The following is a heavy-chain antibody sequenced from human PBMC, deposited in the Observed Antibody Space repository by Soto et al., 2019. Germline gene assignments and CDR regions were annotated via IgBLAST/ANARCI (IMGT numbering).Heavy chain of an antibody. J-gene: IGHJ4*02. D-gene: IGHD1-1*01. Sequence: SETLSLTCTVSGASISSGTFYWGWIRQPPGKGLESIANIYYDGSTYYNPSLKSRVTISLDTSKNQFSLKLSSVTAADTAVYYCARWPQLEPRFDYWGQGTLVTVSS. V-gene: IGHV4-39*01. CDR3: ARWPQLEPRFDY. CDR2: IYYDGST. CDR1: GASISSGTFY.